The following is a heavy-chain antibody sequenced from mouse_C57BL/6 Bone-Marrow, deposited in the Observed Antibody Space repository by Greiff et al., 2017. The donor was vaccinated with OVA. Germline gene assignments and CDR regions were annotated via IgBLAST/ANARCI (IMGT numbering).Heavy chain of an antibody. Sequence: VQLQQSGAELVRPGASVTLSCKASGYTFTDYEMHWVKQTPVHGLEWIGAIDPETGGTAYNQKFKGKAILTADKSSSTAYMELRSLTSEDSAVYDCTRDYYGDYCDVWFAYWGQGTLVTVSA. CDR1: GYTFTDYE. CDR3: TRDYYGDYCDVWFAY. J-gene: IGHJ3*01. D-gene: IGHD2-13*01. CDR2: IDPETGGT. V-gene: IGHV1-15*01.